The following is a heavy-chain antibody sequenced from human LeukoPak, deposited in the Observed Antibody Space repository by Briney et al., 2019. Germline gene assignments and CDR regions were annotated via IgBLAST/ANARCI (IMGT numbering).Heavy chain of an antibody. CDR1: GFTFSSYW. CDR3: ARGLTTVSSYNWFDP. V-gene: IGHV4-34*01. J-gene: IGHJ5*02. D-gene: IGHD4-4*01. CDR2: INHSGST. Sequence: GSLRLSCAASGFTFSSYWMHWVRQPPGKGLEWIGEINHSGSTNYNPSLESRDTIALDTSKNQFSLKLSSVTAADTAVYYCARGLTTVSSYNWFDPWGQGTLVTVSS.